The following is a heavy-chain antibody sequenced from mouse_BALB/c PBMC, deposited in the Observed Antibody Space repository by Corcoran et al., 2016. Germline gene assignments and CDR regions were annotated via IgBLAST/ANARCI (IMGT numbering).Heavy chain of an antibody. CDR3: ASYYRYDRAWFAY. J-gene: IGHJ3*01. V-gene: IGHV1S136*01. CDR2: INPYNDGT. Sequence: EVQLQQSGPELVKPGASVKMSCKASGYTFTSYVMHWVKQKPGQGLEWIGYINPYNDGTKYNEKFKGKATLTSDKSSSTAYMALSSLTSEDSAVYYCASYYRYDRAWFAYWGQGTLVTVSA. CDR1: GYTFTSYV. D-gene: IGHD2-14*01.